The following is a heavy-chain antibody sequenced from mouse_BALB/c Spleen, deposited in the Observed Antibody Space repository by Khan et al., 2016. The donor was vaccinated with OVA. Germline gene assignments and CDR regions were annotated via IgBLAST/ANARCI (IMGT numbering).Heavy chain of an antibody. D-gene: IGHD2-14*01. Sequence: EVELVGSGPGLVKPSQSLSLTCTVTGYSITSDYAWNWIRQFPGNKLEWMGYISSTGGTSYNPSLKSRISITRDTSKNQFFLQLKSVTAEDTATYYCARSLYYSYGYALDCWGRGTLVTVSS. CDR1: GYSITSDYA. J-gene: IGHJ4*01. V-gene: IGHV3-2*02. CDR2: ISSTGGT. CDR3: ARSLYYSYGYALDC.